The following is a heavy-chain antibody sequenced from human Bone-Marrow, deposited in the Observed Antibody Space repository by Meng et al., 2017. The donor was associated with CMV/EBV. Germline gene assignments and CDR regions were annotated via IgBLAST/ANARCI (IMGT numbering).Heavy chain of an antibody. D-gene: IGHD2-15*01. J-gene: IGHJ4*02. V-gene: IGHV1-46*01. CDR1: YTFTSYY. Sequence: YTFTSYYMHWERQAPGQGLEWMRIITPSGGSTSYAQKFQGRVTMTKDTSTSTVYMELSSLRSEDTAVYYCGRSRLGYCSGGSCYASYWGQGTLVTVSS. CDR2: ITPSGGST. CDR3: GRSRLGYCSGGSCYASY.